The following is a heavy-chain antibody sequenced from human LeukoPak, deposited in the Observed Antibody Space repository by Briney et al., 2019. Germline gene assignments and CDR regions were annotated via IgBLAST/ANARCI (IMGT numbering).Heavy chain of an antibody. V-gene: IGHV4-39*01. Sequence: SETLSLTCTVSGGSISSSSYYWGWIRQPPGKGLEWIGSIYYSGSTYYNPSLKSRVTISVDTSKNQFSLKLSSVTAADTAVYYCARHPSLVVTAIFYWYFDLWGRGTLVTVSS. CDR3: ARHPSLVVTAIFYWYFDL. J-gene: IGHJ2*01. CDR1: GGSISSSSYY. CDR2: IYYSGST. D-gene: IGHD2-21*02.